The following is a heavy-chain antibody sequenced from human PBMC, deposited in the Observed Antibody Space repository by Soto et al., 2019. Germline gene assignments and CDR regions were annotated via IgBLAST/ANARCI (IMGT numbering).Heavy chain of an antibody. D-gene: IGHD1-1*01. Sequence: GGSLTLSCATSVFTFSDDWMHLVSQAPGKGLVCVSRINKDGSYKNYADFVEGRFTISRDDDRSELYLQMDRLRAEDTAVYYCARGGLEHFDYLGQGAPVTASS. CDR3: ARGGLEHFDY. J-gene: IGHJ4*02. CDR2: INKDGSYK. CDR1: VFTFSDDW. V-gene: IGHV3-74*01.